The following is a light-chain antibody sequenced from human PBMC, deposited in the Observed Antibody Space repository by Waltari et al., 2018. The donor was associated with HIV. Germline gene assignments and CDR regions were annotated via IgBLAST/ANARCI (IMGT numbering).Light chain of an antibody. V-gene: IGLV2-8*01. CDR1: SSYLGGYKH. Sequence: QSALTQPPSASGSPGQSVTISCTGTSSYLGGYKHVSWYQQHPGKAPKRMIYEVSKRPSGFPDRFSGSKSGNTASLTVSGLQAEDEADYYCSSYAGRNNYVFGTGTKVTVL. CDR2: EVS. CDR3: SSYAGRNNYV. J-gene: IGLJ1*01.